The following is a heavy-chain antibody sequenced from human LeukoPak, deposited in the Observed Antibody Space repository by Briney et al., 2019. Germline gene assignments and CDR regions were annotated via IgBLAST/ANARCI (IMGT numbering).Heavy chain of an antibody. V-gene: IGHV3-15*01. Sequence: GGSLRLSCAASGFTFSNAWMSWVRQAPGKGLEWVGRIKSKTDGGTTDYAAPVKGRFTISRDDSKNTLYLQMNSLKTEDTAVYYCTTSVCGSTSCLVPPPYWGQGTLVTVSS. CDR2: IKSKTDGGTT. J-gene: IGHJ4*02. D-gene: IGHD2-2*01. CDR3: TTSVCGSTSCLVPPPY. CDR1: GFTFSNAW.